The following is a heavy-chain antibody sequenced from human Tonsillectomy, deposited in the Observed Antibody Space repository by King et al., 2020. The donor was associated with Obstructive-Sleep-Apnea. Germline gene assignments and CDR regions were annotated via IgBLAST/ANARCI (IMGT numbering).Heavy chain of an antibody. CDR3: ARSDRDIAMGLFDY. CDR2: IYYSGST. CDR1: GGSISSSSY. Sequence: LQLQESGPGLVKPSETLSLTCSVSGGSISSSSYWGWIRQPPGKGLEWICHIYYSGSTYYNPSLKSRVTISVDTSKNQFSLELNSVTAADTAVYYCARSDRDIAMGLFDYWGQGTLVTVSS. D-gene: IGHD5-18*01. J-gene: IGHJ4*02. V-gene: IGHV4-39*07.